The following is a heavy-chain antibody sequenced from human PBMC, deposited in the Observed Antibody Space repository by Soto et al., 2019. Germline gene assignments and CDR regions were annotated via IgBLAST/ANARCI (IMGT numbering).Heavy chain of an antibody. CDR3: ARDYDFWSGYSLFRYSYYGMDV. Sequence: GGSLRLSCAASGFTFSSYSMNWVRQAPGKGLEWVSSISSSSSYIYYADSVKGRFTISRDNAKNSLYLQMNSLRAEDTAVYYCARDYDFWSGYSLFRYSYYGMDVWGQGTTVTVSS. D-gene: IGHD3-3*01. CDR2: ISSSSSYI. CDR1: GFTFSSYS. J-gene: IGHJ6*02. V-gene: IGHV3-21*01.